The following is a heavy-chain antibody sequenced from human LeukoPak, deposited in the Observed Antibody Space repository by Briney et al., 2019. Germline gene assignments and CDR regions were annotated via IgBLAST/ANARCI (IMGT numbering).Heavy chain of an antibody. CDR1: GYTLTELS. CDR3: ATDSRSLAARPNFDY. Sequence: ASVKVSCKVSGYTLTELSMHWVRQAPGKGLEWMGGFDPEDSETIYAQKFQGRVTMTEDTSTDTAYMELSSLRSEDTAVYYCATDSRSLAARPNFDYWGQGTLVTVSS. D-gene: IGHD6-6*01. CDR2: FDPEDSET. V-gene: IGHV1-24*01. J-gene: IGHJ4*02.